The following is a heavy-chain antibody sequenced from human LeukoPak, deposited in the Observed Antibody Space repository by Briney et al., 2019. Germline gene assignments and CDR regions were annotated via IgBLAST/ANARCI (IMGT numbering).Heavy chain of an antibody. D-gene: IGHD1-26*01. CDR3: ARESVKYWEPGASDGMDV. CDR2: IIPIFGIA. V-gene: IGHV1-69*04. J-gene: IGHJ6*02. Sequence: SVTVSCKASGGTFSIYAISWVRQAPGQGLEWMGRIIPIFGIANYAQKFQGRVTITADKSTSTAYMELSSLRSEDTAVYYCARESVKYWEPGASDGMDVWGQGTTVTVSS. CDR1: GGTFSIYA.